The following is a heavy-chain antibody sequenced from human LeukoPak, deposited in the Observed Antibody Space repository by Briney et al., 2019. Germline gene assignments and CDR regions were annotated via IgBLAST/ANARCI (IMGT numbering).Heavy chain of an antibody. V-gene: IGHV3-21*01. CDR1: GFTRRSYS. Sequence: GGSLRLSCAASGFTRRSYSMNWVRQAPGKGLEWVSAISSSSSYIYYADSVKGRFTISRDNAKNSLYLQMNSLRAEDTAVYYCARDLLYYDSSGGDYGGQGTLVTVSS. CDR2: ISSSSSYI. CDR3: ARDLLYYDSSGGDY. D-gene: IGHD3-22*01. J-gene: IGHJ4*02.